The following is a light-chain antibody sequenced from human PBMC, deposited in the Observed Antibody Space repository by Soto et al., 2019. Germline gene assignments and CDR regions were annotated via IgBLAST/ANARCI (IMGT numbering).Light chain of an antibody. V-gene: IGLV2-14*01. Sequence: QSVLTQPASVSGSPGQSITISCTGTSSDVGGYNYVSWYQQHPGKAPKLMIYDVSNRPSGVSNRFSGSKSGNTASLTISGLQAEDEADYYCSSYTSSSTRHVVFGGGTKLTVL. CDR3: SSYTSSSTRHVV. J-gene: IGLJ2*01. CDR2: DVS. CDR1: SSDVGGYNY.